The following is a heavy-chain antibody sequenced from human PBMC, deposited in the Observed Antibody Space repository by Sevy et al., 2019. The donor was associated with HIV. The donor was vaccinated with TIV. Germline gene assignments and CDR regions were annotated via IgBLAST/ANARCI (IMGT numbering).Heavy chain of an antibody. CDR1: GFSVNSNY. CDR3: ARGKSGYGYALNY. J-gene: IGHJ4*02. D-gene: IGHD5-18*01. CDR2: IYSDETT. V-gene: IGHV3-66*01. Sequence: GGSLRLSCAASGFSVNSNYMTWVRQAPGKGLEGVSFIYSDETTYHADPVKDRFTISRDNSKNMLYLQMSSLRAEDTAIYYCARGKSGYGYALNYWGQGTLVTVSS.